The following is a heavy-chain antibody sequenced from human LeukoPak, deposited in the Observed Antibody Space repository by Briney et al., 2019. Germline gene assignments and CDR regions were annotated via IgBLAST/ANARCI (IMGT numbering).Heavy chain of an antibody. Sequence: ASVKVSCKASGYTFTGYYMHWVRQAPGQGLEWMGWINPNSGGTNYAQKFQGRVTMTRDTSISTAYMEPSRLRSDDTAVYYCARAMVRGVIITVNDAFDIWGQGTMVTVSS. CDR3: ARAMVRGVIITVNDAFDI. CDR1: GYTFTGYY. V-gene: IGHV1-2*02. J-gene: IGHJ3*02. D-gene: IGHD3-10*01. CDR2: INPNSGGT.